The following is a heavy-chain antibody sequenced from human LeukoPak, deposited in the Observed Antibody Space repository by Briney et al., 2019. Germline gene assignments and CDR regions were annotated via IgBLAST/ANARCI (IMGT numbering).Heavy chain of an antibody. V-gene: IGHV3-53*01. J-gene: IGHJ4*02. CDR2: FYVGGNT. D-gene: IGHD5-24*01. CDR1: GFTVSSSY. CDR3: ARGVGYNFWYS. Sequence: PGGSLRLSCAASGFTVSSSYMSWVRQAPGKGLEWVSVFYVGGNTYYADSMTGRFTISRDNSKNTVYLQMDSLRAEDTAVYHCARGVGYNFWYSWGQGTLVTVSS.